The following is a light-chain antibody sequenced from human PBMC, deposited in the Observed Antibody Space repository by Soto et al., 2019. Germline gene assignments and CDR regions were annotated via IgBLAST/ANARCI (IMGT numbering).Light chain of an antibody. V-gene: IGKV3-15*01. J-gene: IGKJ1*01. CDR1: QSVNAN. CDR3: QQYNTWLWT. CDR2: GAS. Sequence: EVVMTQSPATLSVSPGERATLSCRASQSVNANLAWYQQKPGQAPRLLIHGASNRATGIPARFSGSGFGTEFIHTISSLQSEDFAVYYCQQYNTWLWTFGQGTNVEI.